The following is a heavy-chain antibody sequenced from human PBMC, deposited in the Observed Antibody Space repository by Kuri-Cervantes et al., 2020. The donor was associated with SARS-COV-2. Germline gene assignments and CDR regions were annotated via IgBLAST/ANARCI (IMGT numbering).Heavy chain of an antibody. V-gene: IGHV4-34*01. D-gene: IGHD6-19*01. Sequence: ESLKISCAVYGGSFSGYYWSWIRQPPGKGLEWIGEISHSGNTNYNPSLKSRVTISLDTSKNQFSLKLTSVTAADTAVYYCARDIAVASGYYFDYWGQGTLVTVSS. CDR2: ISHSGNT. CDR1: GGSFSGYY. J-gene: IGHJ4*02. CDR3: ARDIAVASGYYFDY.